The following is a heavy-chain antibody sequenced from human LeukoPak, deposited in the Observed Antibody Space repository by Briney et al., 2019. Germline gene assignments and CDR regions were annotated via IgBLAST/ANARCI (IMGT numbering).Heavy chain of an antibody. J-gene: IGHJ3*02. Sequence: SETLSLTCTVSGGFISRTSYYWDWIRQPPGKGLEWIGNVFDSGSTHYNPSLKSRVTISVDTSKNQFSLRLSSVTAADTAVYYCARHSRPGHSGYENAFDIWGQGTMVTVSS. CDR2: VFDSGST. CDR3: ARHSRPGHSGYENAFDI. CDR1: GGFISRTSYY. V-gene: IGHV4-39*01. D-gene: IGHD5-12*01.